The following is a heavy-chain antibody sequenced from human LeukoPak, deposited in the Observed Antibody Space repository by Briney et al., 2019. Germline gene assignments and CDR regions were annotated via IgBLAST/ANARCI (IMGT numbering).Heavy chain of an antibody. CDR3: TTARGCSSTSCYTQAYYYYYFYMDV. Sequence: PGGSLRLSCAASGFTVSNAWMNWVRQAPGKGLEWVGRIKSKTDGGTTDYAAPVKGRFTISRDDSRNTLYLQINSLKTEDTAVYYCTTARGCSSTSCYTQAYYYYYFYMDVWGQGTTVTVSS. V-gene: IGHV3-15*01. CDR1: GFTVSNAW. J-gene: IGHJ6*03. D-gene: IGHD2-2*02. CDR2: IKSKTDGGTT.